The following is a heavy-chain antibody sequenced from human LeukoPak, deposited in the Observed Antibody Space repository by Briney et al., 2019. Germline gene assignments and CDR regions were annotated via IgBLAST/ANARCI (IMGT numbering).Heavy chain of an antibody. CDR2: IISDGIST. Sequence: GGALRLSCAASGFTFSSYWMHWVGQAPGKGLVLVSRIISDGISTRYADAVKGRFTISSDKAKNTLYLQMNRLKADDNAVVYCARYYDFWSCYYSYDAFDIWGQGTMVSVSS. CDR3: ARYYDFWSCYYSYDAFDI. V-gene: IGHV3-74*01. CDR1: GFTFSSYW. J-gene: IGHJ3*02. D-gene: IGHD3-3*01.